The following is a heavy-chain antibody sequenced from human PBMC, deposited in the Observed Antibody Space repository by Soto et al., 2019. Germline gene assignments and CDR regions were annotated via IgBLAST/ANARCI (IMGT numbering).Heavy chain of an antibody. D-gene: IGHD3-10*01. Sequence: SETLSLTCTVSGGSITLYYWNWIRRSPGKGLEWIGYMYSSGSTNYRSSLKSRVTISGDTSKNQFSLRLRSVTAADTAVYYCARNSGSYYTNWFDPWGQGTLVTVS. CDR3: ARNSGSYYTNWFDP. CDR1: GGSITLYY. V-gene: IGHV4-59*01. CDR2: MYSSGST. J-gene: IGHJ5*02.